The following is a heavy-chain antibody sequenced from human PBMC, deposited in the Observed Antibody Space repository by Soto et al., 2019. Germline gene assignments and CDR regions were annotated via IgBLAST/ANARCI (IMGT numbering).Heavy chain of an antibody. CDR3: AGSKSTFDS. V-gene: IGHV1-69*06. CDR2: IIPIFGTS. Sequence: QVQLVQSGAEVKKPGSSVKVSCKASGGTLSSYAISWVRQAPGQGLEWMGGIIPIFGTSNYAQKLQGRVTITADRSTSTTYMEVSRLRSEDTAVYYCAGSKSTFDSWGQGTMVTASS. CDR1: GGTLSSYA. J-gene: IGHJ3*02.